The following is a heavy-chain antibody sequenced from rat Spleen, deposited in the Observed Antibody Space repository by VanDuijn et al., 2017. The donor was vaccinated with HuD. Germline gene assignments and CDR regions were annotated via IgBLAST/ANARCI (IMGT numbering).Heavy chain of an antibody. Sequence: QVQLKESGPGLVQPSQTLSLTCTVSGFSLISYAVNWVRQPPGKGLEWMGGIWGDGSTNYNSALKSRLSISRDTSKSQVFLQMNSLQTEDTAIYFCTSSPNTEGFRWFAYWGQGTLVTVSS. CDR2: IWGDGST. CDR1: GFSLISYA. CDR3: TSSPNTEGFRWFAY. J-gene: IGHJ3*01. V-gene: IGHV2-13*01. D-gene: IGHD1-11*01.